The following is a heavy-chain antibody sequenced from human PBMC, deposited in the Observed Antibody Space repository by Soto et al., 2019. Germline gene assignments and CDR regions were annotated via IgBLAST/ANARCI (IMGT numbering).Heavy chain of an antibody. Sequence: GGSLRLSCAASGFTFSSYAMSWVRQAPGKRLECVSSISGSDGGTYYADSVKGRFTISRDNSKNTLFLQMNSLRVEDTAVYYCAKFRDWNYSNWFDPWGQGTLVTVSS. CDR2: ISGSDGGT. CDR1: GFTFSSYA. J-gene: IGHJ5*02. D-gene: IGHD1-7*01. V-gene: IGHV3-23*01. CDR3: AKFRDWNYSNWFDP.